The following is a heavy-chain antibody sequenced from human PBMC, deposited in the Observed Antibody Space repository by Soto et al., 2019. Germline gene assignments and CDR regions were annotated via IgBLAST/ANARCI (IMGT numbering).Heavy chain of an antibody. D-gene: IGHD1-20*01. Sequence: GGSLRLSCAASGFTFSNYGMIWVRQAPGKGLEWVSFISSSSTYRFYADSVKGRLTISRDNAKNSLSLQMNSLRAEDTAVYYCARDASVTGSSRAFDIWGQGTMVTVS. CDR3: ARDASVTGSSRAFDI. V-gene: IGHV3-21*01. CDR2: ISSSSTYR. CDR1: GFTFSNYG. J-gene: IGHJ3*02.